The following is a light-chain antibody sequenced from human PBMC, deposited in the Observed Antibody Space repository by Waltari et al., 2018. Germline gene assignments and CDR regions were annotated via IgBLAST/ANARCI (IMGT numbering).Light chain of an antibody. CDR2: EFN. CDR1: SSDIGYYNL. Sequence: QSALTQPASVSGSPGQSITISCTGTSSDIGYYNLVSWYQQDPGKAPKVLIYEFNTRTSGFSNRFSGSKSGNTASLTISGLQAEDEADYYCCSYIGDSAWVFGGGTKVTVL. V-gene: IGLV2-23*02. J-gene: IGLJ3*02. CDR3: CSYIGDSAWV.